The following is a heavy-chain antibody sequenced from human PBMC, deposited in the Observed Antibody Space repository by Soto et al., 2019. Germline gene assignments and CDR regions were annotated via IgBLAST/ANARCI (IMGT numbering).Heavy chain of an antibody. CDR2: IYYSGST. Sequence: SETLSLTCTVSGGSISSYYWSWIRQPPGKGLEWIGYIYYSGSTNYNPSLKSRVTISVDTSKNQFSLKLSSVTAADTAVYYCARGLATGLDNLNYYYYYMDVWGKGTTVTVSS. CDR3: ARGLATGLDNLNYYYYYMDV. CDR1: GGSISSYY. V-gene: IGHV4-59*01. D-gene: IGHD5-12*01. J-gene: IGHJ6*03.